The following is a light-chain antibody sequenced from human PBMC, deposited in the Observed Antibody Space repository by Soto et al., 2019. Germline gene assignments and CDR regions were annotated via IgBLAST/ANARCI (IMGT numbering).Light chain of an antibody. V-gene: IGKV1-5*03. J-gene: IGKJ4*01. CDR2: AAS. CDR3: QQLNSYSAT. CDR1: QSISIW. Sequence: DIQMTQSPSTLSASVGDRVTLTCRASQSISIWLAWYQHKPGQAPRLLIYAASTLASGVPSRFSGSGSGTEFTLTISSLQPEDFATYYCQQLNSYSATFGGGTKVDI.